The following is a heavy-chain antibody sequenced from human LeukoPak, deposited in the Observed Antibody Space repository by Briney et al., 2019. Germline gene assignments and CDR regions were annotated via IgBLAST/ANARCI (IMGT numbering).Heavy chain of an antibody. V-gene: IGHV3-30-3*01. CDR3: ARDLPFYDNSVYDTA. Sequence: PGGSLRLSCAASGFTLSSQNMHWVRQAPGRGLEWVAVMSADGSTKYYADSVKGRFTISRDNSGNTLYLQMNSLRVEDTAVYSCARDLPFYDNSVYDTAWGQGTLVTVSS. CDR1: GFTLSSQN. CDR2: MSADGSTK. J-gene: IGHJ4*02. D-gene: IGHD3-22*01.